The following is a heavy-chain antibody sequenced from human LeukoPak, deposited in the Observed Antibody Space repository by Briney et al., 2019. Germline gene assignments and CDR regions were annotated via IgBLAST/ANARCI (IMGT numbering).Heavy chain of an antibody. CDR2: INPNTGAT. CDR1: GYTFNAYF. J-gene: IGHJ6*03. V-gene: IGHV1-2*02. CDR3: ARGLRIFGYYYMDV. D-gene: IGHD3-10*02. Sequence: ASVKVSCKASGYTFNAYFMHWVRQAPGQGLEWMGWINPNTGATNYAQKFQGRVTLTRDTSISAAYMELSRLRSDGMAVYYCARGLRIFGYYYMDVWGKGTTVTVSS.